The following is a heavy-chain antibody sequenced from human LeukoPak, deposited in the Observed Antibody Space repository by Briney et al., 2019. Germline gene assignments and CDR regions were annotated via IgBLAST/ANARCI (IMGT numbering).Heavy chain of an antibody. Sequence: SSETLSLTCTVSGGSISSYYWSRIRQPPGKGLEWIGSIYHSGSTYYNPSLKSRVTISVDTSKNQFSLKLSSVTAADTAVYYCARVGYYYDSSGLWYFDLWGRGTLVTVSS. V-gene: IGHV4-38-2*02. D-gene: IGHD3-22*01. CDR3: ARVGYYYDSSGLWYFDL. CDR2: IYHSGST. CDR1: GGSISSYY. J-gene: IGHJ2*01.